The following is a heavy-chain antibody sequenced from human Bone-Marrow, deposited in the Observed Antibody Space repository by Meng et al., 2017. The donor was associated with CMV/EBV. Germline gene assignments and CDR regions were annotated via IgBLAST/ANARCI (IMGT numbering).Heavy chain of an antibody. Sequence: SETLSLTCAVYGGSFSGYYWSWIRQPPGKGLEWIGEINHSGSTNYNPSLKSRVTISVDTSKNQLSLKLSSVTAADTAVYYCARYCSSTRCSDAFDIWGQGTMVTVSS. J-gene: IGHJ3*02. V-gene: IGHV4-34*01. CDR2: INHSGST. D-gene: IGHD2-2*01. CDR3: ARYCSSTRCSDAFDI. CDR1: GGSFSGYY.